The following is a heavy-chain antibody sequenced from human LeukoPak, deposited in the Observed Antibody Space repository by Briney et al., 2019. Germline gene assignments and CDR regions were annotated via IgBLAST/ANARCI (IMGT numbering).Heavy chain of an antibody. V-gene: IGHV3-11*01. CDR3: ARHVGPLDY. Sequence: PGGSLRLSCAASGFTFSDYHMNWIRQAPGKGLEWISYISSSTYIKYYADSVKGRFTISRDNAKNSLSLQMNSLRAEDTAVYYCARHVGPLDYWGQGTLVTVSS. CDR1: GFTFSDYH. D-gene: IGHD1-26*01. J-gene: IGHJ4*02. CDR2: ISSSTYIK.